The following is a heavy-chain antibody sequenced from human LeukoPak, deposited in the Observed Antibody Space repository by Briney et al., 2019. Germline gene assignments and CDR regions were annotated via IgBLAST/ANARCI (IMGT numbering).Heavy chain of an antibody. CDR2: IWYDGSNK. CDR1: GFTFSSYG. D-gene: IGHD2-2*02. V-gene: IGHV3-33*01. CDR3: ARCPGYCSSTSCYTLWYFDL. Sequence: GGSLRLSCAASGFTFSSYGMHWVRQAPGKGLEWVAVIWYDGSNKYYADSVKGRFTISRDNSKNTLYLQMNSLRAEDTAVYYCARCPGYCSSTSCYTLWYFDLWGRGTLVTVSS. J-gene: IGHJ2*01.